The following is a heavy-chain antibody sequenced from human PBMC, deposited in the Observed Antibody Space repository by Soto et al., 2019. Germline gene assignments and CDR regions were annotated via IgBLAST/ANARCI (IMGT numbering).Heavy chain of an antibody. J-gene: IGHJ6*02. D-gene: IGHD5-18*01. CDR2: ISGSGGST. V-gene: IGHV3-23*01. CDR3: AKGKEVDTAMVTIRRDYYYYGMDV. Sequence: GGSLRLSXAASGFTFSSYAMSWVRQAPGKGLEWVSAISGSGGSTYYADSVKGRFTISRDNSKNTLYLQMNSLRAEDTAVYYCAKGKEVDTAMVTIRRDYYYYGMDVWGQGTTVTVSS. CDR1: GFTFSSYA.